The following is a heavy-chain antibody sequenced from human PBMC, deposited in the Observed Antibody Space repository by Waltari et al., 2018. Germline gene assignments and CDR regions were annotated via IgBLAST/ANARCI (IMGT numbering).Heavy chain of an antibody. D-gene: IGHD3-22*01. CDR1: GFSLSTSGMR. J-gene: IGHJ4*02. V-gene: IGHV2-70*04. Sequence: QVTLKESGPALVKPTQTLTLTCTFSGFSLSTSGMRVSLIRQPPGKALEWLARIDWDDDKFYSTSLKTRLTISKDTSKNQVVLTMTNMDPVDTATYYCARSHYDSSGYYFDYWGQGTLVTVSS. CDR3: ARSHYDSSGYYFDY. CDR2: IDWDDDK.